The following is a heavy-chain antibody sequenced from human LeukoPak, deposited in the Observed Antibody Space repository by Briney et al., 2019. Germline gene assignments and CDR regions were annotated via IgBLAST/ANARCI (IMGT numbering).Heavy chain of an antibody. CDR1: GGSISSSSYY. CDR2: INHSGST. CDR3: ARVGYYRSGTYYGVIDD. J-gene: IGHJ4*02. D-gene: IGHD3-10*01. V-gene: IGHV4-39*07. Sequence: PSETLSLTCTVSGGSISSSSYYWGWIRQPPGKGLEWIGEINHSGSTNYNPSLKSRVTISVDTSKNQFSLKLSSVTAADTAVYYCARVGYYRSGTYYGVIDDWGQGTLVTVSS.